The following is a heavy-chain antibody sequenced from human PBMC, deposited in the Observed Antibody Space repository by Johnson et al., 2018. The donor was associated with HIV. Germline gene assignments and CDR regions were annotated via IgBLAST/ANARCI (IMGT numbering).Heavy chain of an antibody. CDR1: TFSSYW. CDR3: ARDRGYWDAFDI. J-gene: IGHJ3*02. Sequence: TFSSYWMHWVRQAPGKGLVWVSRSNSDGSITNYADSVKGRFTISRDKAKNTLHLQMNSLRAEDTAVYYCARDRGYWDAFDIWGQGTMVTVSS. V-gene: IGHV3-74*01. CDR2: SNSDGSIT. D-gene: IGHD3-22*01.